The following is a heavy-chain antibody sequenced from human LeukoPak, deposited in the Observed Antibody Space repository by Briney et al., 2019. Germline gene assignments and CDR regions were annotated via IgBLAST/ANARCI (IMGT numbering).Heavy chain of an antibody. CDR1: GGSISSSSYY. J-gene: IGHJ5*02. CDR3: ARGSQQLVYLDP. D-gene: IGHD6-13*01. Sequence: SETLSLTCTVSGGSISSSSYYWGWIRQPPGKGLEWIGSIYYSGSTYYNPSLKSRVTISVDTSKNQFSLKLSSVTAADTAVYYCARGSQQLVYLDPWGQGTLVTVSS. V-gene: IGHV4-39*07. CDR2: IYYSGST.